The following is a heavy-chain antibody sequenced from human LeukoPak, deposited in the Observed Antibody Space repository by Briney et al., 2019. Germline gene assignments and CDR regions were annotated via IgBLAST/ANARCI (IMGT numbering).Heavy chain of an antibody. Sequence: ASVKVSCKASGYTFTGYYMHWVRQAPGQGLEWMGWINPNSGGTNYVQKFQRRVTMTRDTSISTAYMELSRLRSDDTAVYYCARANFFRVGALDYWGQGTLVTVSS. J-gene: IGHJ4*02. V-gene: IGHV1-2*02. D-gene: IGHD1-26*01. CDR3: ARANFFRVGALDY. CDR2: INPNSGGT. CDR1: GYTFTGYY.